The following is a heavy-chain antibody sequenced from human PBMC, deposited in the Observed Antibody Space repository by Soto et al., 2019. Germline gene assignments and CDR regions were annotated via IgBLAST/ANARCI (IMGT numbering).Heavy chain of an antibody. J-gene: IGHJ3*02. CDR2: ISSSGSTI. D-gene: IGHD6-13*01. CDR1: GFTFSDYY. CDR3: ARVYSRGSIAAAGEGSWPI. Sequence: GGSLRLSCAASGFTFSDYYMSWIRQAPGKGLEWVSYISSSGSTIYYADSVKGRFTISGDNAKTALYLQMNSLRAEDTAVYYCARVYSRGSIAAAGEGSWPIWGQGTMVTVSS. V-gene: IGHV3-11*01.